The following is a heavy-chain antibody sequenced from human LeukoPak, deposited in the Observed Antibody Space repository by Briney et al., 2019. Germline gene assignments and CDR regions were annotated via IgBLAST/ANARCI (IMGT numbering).Heavy chain of an antibody. CDR2: INTNTGNP. CDR1: GYTFTSYA. CDR3: ARDSVPMIVVVIADPEYFQH. V-gene: IGHV7-4-1*02. J-gene: IGHJ1*01. Sequence: APVKVSCKASGYTFTSYAKNWVRQAPGQGLEWMGWINTNTGNPTYAQGFTGRFVFSLDTSVSTAYLQISSLKAEDTAVYYCARDSVPMIVVVIADPEYFQHWGQGTLVTVSS. D-gene: IGHD3-22*01.